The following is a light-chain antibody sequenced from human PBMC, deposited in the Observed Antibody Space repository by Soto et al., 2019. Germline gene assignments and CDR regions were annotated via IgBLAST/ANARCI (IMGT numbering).Light chain of an antibody. V-gene: IGLV2-14*01. J-gene: IGLJ1*01. CDR1: SSDIGGYNY. Sequence: QSALTQPASVSGSPGQSITISCTGTSSDIGGYNYVSWFQQHPGKAPKLMIYDVSDRPSGVSTRFSGSKSGNTASLTISGLQAEDEADYYCSSYTSTSTLVFGTGTKRTGL. CDR2: DVS. CDR3: SSYTSTSTLV.